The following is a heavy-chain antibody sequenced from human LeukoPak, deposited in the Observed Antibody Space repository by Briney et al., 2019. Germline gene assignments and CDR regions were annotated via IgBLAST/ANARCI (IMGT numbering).Heavy chain of an antibody. V-gene: IGHV3-30-3*01. CDR3: ARRGDRLCSSLNCEPHYYFYYMDV. D-gene: IGHD2-2*01. CDR1: GFTFSSYA. Sequence: GGSLRLSCAASGFTFSSYAMHWVRQAPGKGLEWVAVISYDGSNKYYADSVKGRFTISRDNAKNSLYLQMNSLSAEDTAVYYCARRGDRLCSSLNCEPHYYFYYMDVWGKGTTVTVSS. J-gene: IGHJ6*03. CDR2: ISYDGSNK.